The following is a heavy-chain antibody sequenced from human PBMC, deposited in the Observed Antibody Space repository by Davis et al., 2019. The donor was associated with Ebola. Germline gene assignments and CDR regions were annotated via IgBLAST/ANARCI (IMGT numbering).Heavy chain of an antibody. CDR3: ARDDDFWSGYGMDV. V-gene: IGHV3-23*01. D-gene: IGHD3-3*01. CDR2: ISGSGGST. J-gene: IGHJ6*02. Sequence: PGGSLRLSCAASGFTFSSYAMSWVRQAPGKGLEWVSAISGSGGSTYYADSVKGRFTISRDNAKNSLYLQMNSLRDEDTAVYYCARDDDFWSGYGMDVWGQGTTVTVSS. CDR1: GFTFSSYA.